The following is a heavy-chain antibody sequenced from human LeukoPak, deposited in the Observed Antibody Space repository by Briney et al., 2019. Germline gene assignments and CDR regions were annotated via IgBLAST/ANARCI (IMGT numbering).Heavy chain of an antibody. Sequence: VTVSRKASGGTFSSYAIRWVRPAPGQGLEWMGGITPIIGTANNAQYFKGGVSSSTNESTNTAYMQRSSLRSEDTAVYYCARVSWDTAMAVTDYWGQGTLVTVSS. CDR3: ARVSWDTAMAVTDY. J-gene: IGHJ4*02. D-gene: IGHD5-18*01. CDR1: GGTFSSYA. V-gene: IGHV1-69*05. CDR2: ITPIIGTA.